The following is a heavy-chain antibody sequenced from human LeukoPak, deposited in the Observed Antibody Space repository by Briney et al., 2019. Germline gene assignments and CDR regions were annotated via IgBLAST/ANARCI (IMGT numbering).Heavy chain of an antibody. J-gene: IGHJ4*02. CDR2: IKSKTDGRTT. V-gene: IGHV3-15*01. Sequence: PGGSLRLSCAASGFTLSNAWMSCVRQAPGKGLEWVGRIKSKTDGRTTDYAAHVKGRFTISRDDSKNTLYLQMNSLKTEDTAVYYCTTMCVGELCSYFDYWGQGTLVTVSS. CDR3: TTMCVGELCSYFDY. CDR1: GFTLSNAW. D-gene: IGHD3-10*01.